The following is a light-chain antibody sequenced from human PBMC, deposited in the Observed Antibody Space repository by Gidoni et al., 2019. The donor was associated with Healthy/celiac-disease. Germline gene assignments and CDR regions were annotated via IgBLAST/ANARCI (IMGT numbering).Light chain of an antibody. J-gene: IGKJ4*01. CDR3: QRTYTAPLT. CDR2: SAS. CDR1: QGISSD. Sequence: PSPLLSAVGDRVTFTGRVRQGISSDLNWYRQKAGKVPKLLIYSASNVQAGVPCRCDGSGSGTDFTLTISSLQPEDVATYYGQRTYTAPLTFXGXTKVEIK. V-gene: IGKV1-27*01.